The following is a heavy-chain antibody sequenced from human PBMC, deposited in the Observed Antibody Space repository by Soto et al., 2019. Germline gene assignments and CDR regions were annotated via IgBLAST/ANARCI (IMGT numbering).Heavy chain of an antibody. CDR2: FDAEDGET. D-gene: IGHD3-10*01. J-gene: IGHJ6*02. V-gene: IGHV1-24*01. Sequence: ASAKVSCKVSGYTLTELSMHWVRQAPGKGLEWMGGFDAEDGETIYAQKFQGRVTMTEDTSTDTAYMELSSLRSEDTAVYYCATSITMVRGVILYGMDVWGQGTTVTVSS. CDR1: GYTLTELS. CDR3: ATSITMVRGVILYGMDV.